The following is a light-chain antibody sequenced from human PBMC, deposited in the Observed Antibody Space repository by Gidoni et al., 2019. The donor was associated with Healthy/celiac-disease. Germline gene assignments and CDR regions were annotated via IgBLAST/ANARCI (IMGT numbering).Light chain of an antibody. J-gene: IGKJ4*01. V-gene: IGKV3-11*01. Sequence: IVLTQSPATLSLSPGGRATLSCGASQSVSSYLAWYQQKPGQAPRLLIYDASNRATGIPARFSGSGSGTDFTLTISSLEPEDFAVYYCQQRSNWPLTFGGVTKVEIK. CDR3: QQRSNWPLT. CDR2: DAS. CDR1: QSVSSY.